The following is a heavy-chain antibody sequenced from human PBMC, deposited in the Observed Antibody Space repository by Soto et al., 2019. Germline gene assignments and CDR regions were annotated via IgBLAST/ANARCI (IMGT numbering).Heavy chain of an antibody. J-gene: IGHJ5*02. CDR2: IYYSGST. Sequence: SETLSLTCTVSGGSISSSSYYWCWIRHPPGKGLEWIGSIYYSGSTYYNPSLKSRVTISVDTSKNQFSLKLSSVTAADTAVYYCARPSRDDFWGGYFPDWFDPWGQGTLVTVSS. CDR1: GGSISSSSYY. V-gene: IGHV4-39*01. CDR3: ARPSRDDFWGGYFPDWFDP. D-gene: IGHD3-3*01.